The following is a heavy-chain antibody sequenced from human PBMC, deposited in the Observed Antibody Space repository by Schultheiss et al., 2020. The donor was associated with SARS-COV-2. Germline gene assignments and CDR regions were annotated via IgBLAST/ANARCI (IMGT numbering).Heavy chain of an antibody. V-gene: IGHV4-61*01. CDR1: GGSVSSGSYY. Sequence: SETLSLTCTVSGGSVSSGSYYWSWIRQPPGKGLEWIGEISHSGSTYYNPSLKSRVTISVDTSKNQFSLKLSSVTAADTAVYYCASELFYYGMDVWGQGTTVTVSS. J-gene: IGHJ6*02. D-gene: IGHD2-21*01. CDR2: ISHSGST. CDR3: ASELFYYGMDV.